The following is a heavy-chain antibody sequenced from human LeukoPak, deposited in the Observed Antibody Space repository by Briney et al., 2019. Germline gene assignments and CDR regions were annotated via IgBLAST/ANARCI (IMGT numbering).Heavy chain of an antibody. Sequence: ETLSLTCTVSGGSISSYYWSWIRQPPGKGLEWIGYIYYSGSTNYNPSLKSRVTISVDTSKNQFSLKLTSVTAADTAVYYCARGVNSGYFDYCGQGTLVTVSS. V-gene: IGHV4-59*01. CDR3: ARGVNSGYFDY. CDR2: IYYSGST. CDR1: GGSISSYY. D-gene: IGHD1-26*01. J-gene: IGHJ4*02.